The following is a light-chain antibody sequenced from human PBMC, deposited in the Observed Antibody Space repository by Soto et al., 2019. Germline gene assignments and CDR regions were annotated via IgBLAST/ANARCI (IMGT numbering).Light chain of an antibody. CDR2: ESS. J-gene: IGKJ1*01. CDR1: QSVSSSY. V-gene: IGKV3-20*01. CDR3: QQYQNSPRT. Sequence: EIVLTQSPGTLSLSPGERATLSCRASQSVSSSYLAWYQQKPGQAPRLLIYESSNRATGIAARFSGSGSGTDFTLTISSLEPEDFAVYYCQQYQNSPRTFGQGTKVDIK.